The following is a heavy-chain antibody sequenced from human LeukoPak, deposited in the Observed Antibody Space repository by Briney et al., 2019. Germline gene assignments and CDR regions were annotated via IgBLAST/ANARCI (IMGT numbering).Heavy chain of an antibody. D-gene: IGHD1/OR15-1a*01. Sequence: SGTLSLTCAVSGGSISSSNWWSWVRQPPGKGLEWIGEIYHSGSTNYNPSLKSRVTISVDTSKNQFSLKLSSVTAADTAVYYCARMVGQLIEYYFDYWGRGTLVTVSS. CDR3: ARMVGQLIEYYFDY. V-gene: IGHV4-4*02. J-gene: IGHJ4*02. CDR2: IYHSGST. CDR1: GGSISSSNW.